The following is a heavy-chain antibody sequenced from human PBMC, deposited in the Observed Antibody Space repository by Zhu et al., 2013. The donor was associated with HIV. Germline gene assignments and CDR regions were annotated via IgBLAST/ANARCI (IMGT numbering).Heavy chain of an antibody. V-gene: IGHV1-2*02. CDR2: INPNSGGT. CDR3: ARDLRLTAFNYPDGRNYYYAFDI. Sequence: QVQLVQSGPEVKKPGASVKVSCKTSGYTFTDYYIHWVRQAPGQGLEWMGWINPNSGGTKYAQKFQGRVTMTRDTSINTAYMELSRLRSDDTAVYFCARDLRLTAFNYPDGRNYYYAFDIWGQGTMVTVSS. J-gene: IGHJ3*02. CDR1: GYTFTDYY. D-gene: IGHD3-22*01.